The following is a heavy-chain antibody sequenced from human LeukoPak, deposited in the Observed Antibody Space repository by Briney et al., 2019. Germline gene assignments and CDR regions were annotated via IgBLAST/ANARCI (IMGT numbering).Heavy chain of an antibody. CDR1: GGSVSSGSYY. V-gene: IGHV4-61*01. Sequence: SETLSLTCTVSGGSVSSGSYYWSWIRQPPGKGLEWIGYIYYSGSNNYNPSLKSRVTISVDTSKNQFSPKLSSVTAADTAVYYCARDWDYWGQGTLVTVSS. CDR2: IYYSGSN. CDR3: ARDWDY. J-gene: IGHJ4*02.